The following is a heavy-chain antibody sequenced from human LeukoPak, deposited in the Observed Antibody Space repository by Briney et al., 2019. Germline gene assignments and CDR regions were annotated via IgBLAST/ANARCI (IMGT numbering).Heavy chain of an antibody. CDR3: ARDKGDYHTSGSLFVF. D-gene: IGHD3-22*01. CDR1: GLTFSSHW. J-gene: IGHJ4*02. Sequence: GGSLRLSCAASGLTFSSHWMHWVRQAPGKGLVWVSRITNDGSSTTYADSVKGRFTISRDNAKNMLYLQVNSLRAEDTAVYYCARDKGDYHTSGSLFVFGGQGALVTVSS. CDR2: ITNDGSST. V-gene: IGHV3-74*01.